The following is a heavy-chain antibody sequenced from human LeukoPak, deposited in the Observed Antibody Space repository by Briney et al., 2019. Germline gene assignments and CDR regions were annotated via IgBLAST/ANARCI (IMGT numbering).Heavy chain of an antibody. CDR3: ARVSAPPYNFWSGYYTDY. J-gene: IGHJ4*02. Sequence: SQTLSLACTVSGGSISSGGYYWSWIRQPPGKGLEWIGYTYHSGSTYYNPSLKSRVTISVDTSKNQFSLKLSSVTAADTAVYYCARVSAPPYNFWSGYYTDYWGQGTLVTVSS. D-gene: IGHD3-3*01. CDR2: TYHSGST. CDR1: GGSISSGGYY. V-gene: IGHV4-30-2*01.